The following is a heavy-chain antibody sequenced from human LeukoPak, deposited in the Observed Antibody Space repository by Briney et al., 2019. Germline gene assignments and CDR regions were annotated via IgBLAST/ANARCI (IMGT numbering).Heavy chain of an antibody. J-gene: IGHJ4*02. Sequence: GGSLRLSCAASGFTFSSYGMHWVRQAPDKGLEWMAVISYDGSNKYYADSVKGRFTISRDNAKNSLYLQMNSLRAEDTALYYCVKATGYTYALDYWGQGTLVTVSS. CDR1: GFTFSSYG. CDR3: VKATGYTYALDY. CDR2: ISYDGSNK. V-gene: IGHV3-30*18. D-gene: IGHD5-18*01.